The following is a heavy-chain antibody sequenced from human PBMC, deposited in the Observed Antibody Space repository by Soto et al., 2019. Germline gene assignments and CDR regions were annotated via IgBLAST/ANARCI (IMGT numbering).Heavy chain of an antibody. D-gene: IGHD2-2*01. Sequence: VNVYCKASGGSFSSYAINWVRQAPGQGLEWMGGIIPIFDTTYYAQKFQGRVTITADESTNTAYMDLSSLRSADTAIYFFAIRPTVSSIVSWGPGTLVTVFS. CDR2: IIPIFDTT. CDR1: GGSFSSYA. CDR3: AIRPTVSSIVS. J-gene: IGHJ5*02. V-gene: IGHV1-69*01.